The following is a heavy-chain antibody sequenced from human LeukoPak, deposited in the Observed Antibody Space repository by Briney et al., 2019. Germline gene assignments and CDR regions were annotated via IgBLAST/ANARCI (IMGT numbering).Heavy chain of an antibody. CDR1: GFTFDDYA. Sequence: GGSLRLSCAASGFTFDDYAMHWVRQPPGKGLEWVSGISWNSGNIGYADSVKGRFTISRDNAKNSLYLQMNSLRAEDTALYYCARGFYDFWSGLDYWGPGALVTVSS. V-gene: IGHV3-9*01. CDR3: ARGFYDFWSGLDY. CDR2: ISWNSGNI. D-gene: IGHD3-3*01. J-gene: IGHJ4*02.